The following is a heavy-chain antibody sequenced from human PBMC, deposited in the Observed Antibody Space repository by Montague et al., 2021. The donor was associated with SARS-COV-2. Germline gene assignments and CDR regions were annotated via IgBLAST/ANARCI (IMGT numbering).Heavy chain of an antibody. CDR1: GGSISSTTNF. CDR2: IFFRGTT. Sequence: SEILSLTCAVSGGSISSTTNFWAWLRQPPGKEPEWIGSIFFRGTTYSNPSLKSRVTTSVDTSNNQFSLRLTSMTAADTAVYFCARDSRGGSLYPFFDSWSQGTLVTVSS. V-gene: IGHV4-39*07. J-gene: IGHJ4*02. CDR3: ARDSRGGSLYPFFDS. D-gene: IGHD2-8*01.